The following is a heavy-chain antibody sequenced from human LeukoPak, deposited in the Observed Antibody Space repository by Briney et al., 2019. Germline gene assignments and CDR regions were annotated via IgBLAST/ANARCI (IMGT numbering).Heavy chain of an antibody. J-gene: IGHJ3*02. D-gene: IGHD3-22*01. CDR3: ARDVVFYYYDSSGYFGAFDI. Sequence: GGSLRLSCAASGFTFDDYAMHWVRQAPGKGLEWVSGISWNSGSIGYADSVKGRFTISRDNAKNSLYLQMNSLRAEDTSVYYCARDVVFYYYDSSGYFGAFDIWGQGTMVTVSS. V-gene: IGHV3-9*01. CDR2: ISWNSGSI. CDR1: GFTFDDYA.